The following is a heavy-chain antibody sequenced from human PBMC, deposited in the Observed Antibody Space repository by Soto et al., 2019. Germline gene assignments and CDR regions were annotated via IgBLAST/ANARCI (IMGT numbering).Heavy chain of an antibody. CDR1: GFTFDDYA. J-gene: IGHJ6*02. V-gene: IGHV3-9*01. Sequence: EVQLVESGGGLVQPGRSLRLSCAASGFTFDDYAMHWVRQAPGKGLEWVSGISWNSGSIGYADSVKGRFTISRDNAKNSPYFQMNSLRAEDTALYYCAKEYYDLWSGYFGAGYYYGMDVLGQGTTVTVSS. D-gene: IGHD3-3*01. CDR2: ISWNSGSI. CDR3: AKEYYDLWSGYFGAGYYYGMDV.